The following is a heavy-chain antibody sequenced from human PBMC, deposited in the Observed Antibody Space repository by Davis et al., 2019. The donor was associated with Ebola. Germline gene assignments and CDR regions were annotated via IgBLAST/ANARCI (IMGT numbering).Heavy chain of an antibody. CDR3: ARLGYGDSYGFGSFYNYFDY. J-gene: IGHJ4*02. D-gene: IGHD5-18*01. CDR2: IKQDGSEK. Sequence: GESLKISCAASGFTFSSYWMSWVHQAPGKGLEWVANIKQDGSEKYYVDSVKGRFTISRDNAENSLYLQMSSLKASDTAMYYCARLGYGDSYGFGSFYNYFDYWGQGTLVTVSS. V-gene: IGHV3-7*03. CDR1: GFTFSSYW.